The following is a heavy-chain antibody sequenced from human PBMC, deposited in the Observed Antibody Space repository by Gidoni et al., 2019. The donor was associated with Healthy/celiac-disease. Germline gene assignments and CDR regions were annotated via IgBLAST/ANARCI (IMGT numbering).Heavy chain of an antibody. D-gene: IGHD2-15*01. CDR1: GYNFTSYD. CDR2: MNPNSGTT. CDR3: ARGGYCSGVSCYPLDY. J-gene: IGHJ4*02. Sequence: QVQLVQSGAAVKKHGASVKVSCRAAGYNFTSYDINWVRHATGQGREWMGWMNPNSGTTGYAQKFQGRVTMTSNTSISTAYMELSSLSSEDTSVYYCARGGYCSGVSCYPLDYWGQGTLVTVSS. V-gene: IGHV1-8*01.